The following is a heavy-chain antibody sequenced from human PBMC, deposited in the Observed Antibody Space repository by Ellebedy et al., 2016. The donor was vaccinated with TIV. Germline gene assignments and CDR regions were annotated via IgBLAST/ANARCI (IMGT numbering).Heavy chain of an antibody. CDR1: GFTFTRFW. D-gene: IGHD3-10*01. Sequence: GGSLRLXCAATGFTFTRFWMHWVRQAPGKGLVWVARTDSDGRSIHYADSVKGRFTISRDNAKNTLYLQMNSLRAEDTAVYYCAKDVRGGTRFFGELDAYLYYYAMDVWGQGTAVTVSS. J-gene: IGHJ6*02. CDR2: TDSDGRSI. CDR3: AKDVRGGTRFFGELDAYLYYYAMDV. V-gene: IGHV3-74*01.